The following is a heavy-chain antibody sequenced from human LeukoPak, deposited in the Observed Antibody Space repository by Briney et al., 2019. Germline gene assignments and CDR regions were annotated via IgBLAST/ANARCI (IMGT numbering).Heavy chain of an antibody. Sequence: GASVKVSCKASGYTFTGYYMHWVRQAPGQGLEWMGWINPNSGGTNYAQKFQGRVTMTRDTSISTAYMELSRLRSDDTAVYYCASGTGYCSGGSCYSYWFDPWGQGTLVTVSS. CDR1: GYTFTGYY. D-gene: IGHD2-15*01. J-gene: IGHJ5*02. V-gene: IGHV1-2*02. CDR2: INPNSGGT. CDR3: ASGTGYCSGGSCYSYWFDP.